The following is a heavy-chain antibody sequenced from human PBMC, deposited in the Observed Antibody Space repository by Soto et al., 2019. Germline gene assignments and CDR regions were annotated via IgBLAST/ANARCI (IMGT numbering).Heavy chain of an antibody. CDR3: ASASVAPRFDY. CDR1: GRSISRYY. D-gene: IGHD6-19*01. J-gene: IGHJ4*02. V-gene: IGHV4-59*01. CDR2: IYYSGST. Sequence: SQTLSLTCTVSGRSISRYYWSWIRQPPGKGLEWIGYIYYSGSTNYNPSLKGRVTISVDTSKNQFSLKLSSVTAADTAVYYCASASVAPRFDYCGQGTLVTLSS.